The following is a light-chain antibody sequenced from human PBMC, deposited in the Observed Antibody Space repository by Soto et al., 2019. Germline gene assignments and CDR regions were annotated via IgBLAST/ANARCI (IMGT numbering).Light chain of an antibody. V-gene: IGKV1-5*03. CDR2: KAS. CDR3: QQHRT. J-gene: IGKJ1*01. Sequence: DIQMTQSPSTLSASVGDRVTITCRASQSISSWLAWYQQKPGKAPKLLIYKASSLESGVPSRFSGSGSGTEFTLTISSLQPDDVATYYCQQHRTFGQGTKVEIK. CDR1: QSISSW.